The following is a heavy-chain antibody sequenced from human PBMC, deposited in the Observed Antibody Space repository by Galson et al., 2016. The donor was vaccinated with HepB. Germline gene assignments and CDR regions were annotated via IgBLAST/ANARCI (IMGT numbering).Heavy chain of an antibody. CDR1: GDSVSTYSAS. V-gene: IGHV6-1*01. Sequence: CAISGDSVSTYSASWHWIRQSPSRGLEWLGRTYYRSKWFNDYAGSVKSPITINADTSKNRFSLQLNSVTPEDAAVYYCARLNNDVVVDGKLGFDPWGQGLLVTVSS. CDR2: TYYRSKWFN. CDR3: ARLNNDVVVDGKLGFDP. J-gene: IGHJ5*02. D-gene: IGHD2-15*01.